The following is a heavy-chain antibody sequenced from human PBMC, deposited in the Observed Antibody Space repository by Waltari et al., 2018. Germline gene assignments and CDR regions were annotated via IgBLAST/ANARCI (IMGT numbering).Heavy chain of an antibody. Sequence: EVQLVESGGGLVKPGGSLRLSCAASGFAFSNYNMNWVRQAPGKGEECVSSISGSGTYIYYSDSVKGRFTISRDNAKNSLFLQMNSLRAEDTAVYYCARENLGVIIFHYYFMDVWGKGTTVTISS. CDR3: ARENLGVIIFHYYFMDV. CDR1: GFAFSNYN. D-gene: IGHD3-3*01. V-gene: IGHV3-21*06. J-gene: IGHJ6*03. CDR2: ISGSGTYI.